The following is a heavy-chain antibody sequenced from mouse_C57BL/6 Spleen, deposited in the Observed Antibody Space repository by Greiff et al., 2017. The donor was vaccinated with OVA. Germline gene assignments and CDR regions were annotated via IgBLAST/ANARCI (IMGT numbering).Heavy chain of an antibody. CDR1: GFSLTSYG. D-gene: IGHD2-1*01. J-gene: IGHJ1*03. V-gene: IGHV2-3*01. Sequence: VQGVESGPGLVAPSQSLSITCTVSGFSLTSYGVSWVRQPPGRGLEWLGVIWGDGSTNYHSALISRLSISKDNSKSQVFLKLNSLQTDDTATYFCAKDGVYYGYWYLDVWGTGTTVTVSS. CDR2: IWGDGST. CDR3: AKDGVYYGYWYLDV.